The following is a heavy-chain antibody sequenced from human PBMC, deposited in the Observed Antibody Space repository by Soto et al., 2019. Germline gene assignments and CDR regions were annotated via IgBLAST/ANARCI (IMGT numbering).Heavy chain of an antibody. CDR1: GGTFSSYA. J-gene: IGHJ6*02. V-gene: IGHV1-69*06. CDR3: ARLMVEELYYYYGMDV. D-gene: IGHD2-15*01. Sequence: SVKVSCKASGGTFSSYAISWVRQAPGQGLEWMGGIIPIFGTANYAQKFQGRVTVTADKSTSTAYMELSSLRSEDTAVYYCARLMVEELYYYYGMDVWGQGTTVTVSS. CDR2: IIPIFGTA.